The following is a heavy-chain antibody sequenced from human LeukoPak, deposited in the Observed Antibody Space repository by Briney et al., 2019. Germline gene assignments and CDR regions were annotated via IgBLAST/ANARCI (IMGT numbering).Heavy chain of an antibody. V-gene: IGHV1-8*01. J-gene: IGHJ5*02. CDR2: MNPNSGNT. CDR3: ARAPFKDPTFFDP. Sequence: ASVKVSSKASGYTFTSYDINWVRQATGQGLEWMGWMNPNSGNTGYAQKFQGRVTMTRNTSISTAYMELSSLRSEDTAVYYCARAPFKDPTFFDPWGQGTLVTVSS. CDR1: GYTFTSYD.